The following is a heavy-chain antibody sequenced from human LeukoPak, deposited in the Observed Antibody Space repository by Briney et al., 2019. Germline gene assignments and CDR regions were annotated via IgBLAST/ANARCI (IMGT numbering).Heavy chain of an antibody. CDR2: ISYDGSNK. V-gene: IGHV3-30-3*01. J-gene: IGHJ4*02. Sequence: GGSLRLSCTASGFTFSSYAMHWVRQAPGKGLEGVAVISYDGSNKFYADSVKGRFTISRDNSKNTLFLQMNSLRAEDTAVYYCATLGIVLVGFAPTSLGELLFDYWGQGNLVTVSS. D-gene: IGHD2-8*01. CDR1: GFTFSSYA. CDR3: ATLGIVLVGFAPTSLGELLFDY.